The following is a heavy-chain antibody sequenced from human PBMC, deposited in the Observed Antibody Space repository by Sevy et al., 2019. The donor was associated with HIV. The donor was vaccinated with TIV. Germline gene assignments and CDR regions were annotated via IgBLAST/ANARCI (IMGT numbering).Heavy chain of an antibody. Sequence: ASVKVSCKASGYTFTGYYMHWVRQAPGQGLEWMGWINPNSGGTNYAQKFQGWVTMTRDTSISTAYMELSRLGSDDTAVYYCASCSEDRGGWSLYYMDVWGKGTTVTVSS. J-gene: IGHJ6*03. CDR1: GYTFTGYY. V-gene: IGHV1-2*04. CDR3: ASCSEDRGGWSLYYMDV. D-gene: IGHD6-19*01. CDR2: INPNSGGT.